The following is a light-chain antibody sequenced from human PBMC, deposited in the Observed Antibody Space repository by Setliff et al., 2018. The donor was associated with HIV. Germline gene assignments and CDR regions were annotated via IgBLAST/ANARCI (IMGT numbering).Light chain of an antibody. V-gene: IGLV2-11*01. J-gene: IGLJ1*01. CDR2: DVT. CDR1: SSDVGGYNY. CDR3: CSYAGSYPSLYV. Sequence: QSALTHPRAVSGSPGQSVTISCTGTSSDVGGYNYVSWYQHLPGKAPKLMIYDVTKRPSGVPDRFSGSKSGNTASLTISGLQSEDEADYYCCSYAGSYPSLYVFGTGTKVTVL.